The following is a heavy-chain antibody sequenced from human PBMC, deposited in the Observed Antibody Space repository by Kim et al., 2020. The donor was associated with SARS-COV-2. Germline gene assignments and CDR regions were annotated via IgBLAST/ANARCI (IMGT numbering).Heavy chain of an antibody. V-gene: IGHV3-9*01. D-gene: IGHD3-22*01. CDR3: AKGDRSSLYYNAFDM. CDR2: ISWNSDST. J-gene: IGHJ3*02. CDR1: GFTFDDYG. Sequence: GGSLRLSCAASGFTFDDYGMHWVRQAPGKGLEWVSGISWNSDSTGYADSVKGRFTISRDNAKNSLYLQMNSLRVEDTVLYYCAKGDRSSLYYNAFDMWV.